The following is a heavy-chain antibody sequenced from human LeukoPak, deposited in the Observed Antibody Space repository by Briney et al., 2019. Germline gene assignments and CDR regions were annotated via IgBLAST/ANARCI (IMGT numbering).Heavy chain of an antibody. CDR1: GVSFSGYS. CDR2: ISGSGGST. Sequence: ETLSLTCAVYGVSFSGYSWSWVRQAPGKGLEWVSAISGSGGSTYYADSVKGRFTISRDNSKNTLYLQMNSLRAEDTAVYYCAKDLWFGEYTYYFDYWGQGTLVTVSS. CDR3: AKDLWFGEYTYYFDY. J-gene: IGHJ4*02. V-gene: IGHV3-23*01. D-gene: IGHD3-10*01.